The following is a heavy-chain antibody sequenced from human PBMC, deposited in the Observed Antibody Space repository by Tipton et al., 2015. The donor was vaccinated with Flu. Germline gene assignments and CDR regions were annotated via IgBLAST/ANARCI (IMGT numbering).Heavy chain of an antibody. D-gene: IGHD6-6*01. V-gene: IGHV4-34*01. CDR1: GGSFSGYY. Sequence: TLSLTCAVYGGSFSGYYWSWIRQPPGKGLEWIGEINHSGSTNYNPSLKSRVTISVDTSKNQFSLKLSSVTAADTAVYYCARGGYSSSSGPWYYYYYGMDVWGQGTTVTVSS. J-gene: IGHJ6*02. CDR3: ARGGYSSSSGPWYYYYYGMDV. CDR2: INHSGST.